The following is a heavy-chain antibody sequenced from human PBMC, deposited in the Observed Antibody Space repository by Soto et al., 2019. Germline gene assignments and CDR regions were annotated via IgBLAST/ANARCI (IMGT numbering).Heavy chain of an antibody. Sequence: GGSLRLSCAASGFTFSSYAMHWVRQAPGKGLEWVAVISYDGSNKYYADSVKGRFTISRDNSKNTLYLQMNSLRAEDTAVYYCAKDQGQWLLSYGMDVWGQGTTVTVSS. CDR1: GFTFSSYA. V-gene: IGHV3-30*04. J-gene: IGHJ6*02. CDR3: AKDQGQWLLSYGMDV. D-gene: IGHD6-19*01. CDR2: ISYDGSNK.